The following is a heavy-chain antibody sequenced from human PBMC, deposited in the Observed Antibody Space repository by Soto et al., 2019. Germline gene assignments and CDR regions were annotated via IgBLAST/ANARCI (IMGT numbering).Heavy chain of an antibody. CDR1: GFTFSSYG. CDR2: IWYDGSNK. D-gene: IGHD3-3*01. J-gene: IGHJ6*02. CDR3: ARDELWDFWNRPVRLYGMDV. V-gene: IGHV3-33*01. Sequence: PGGSLRLSCAASGFTFSSYGMHWVRQAPGKGLEWVAVIWYDGSNKYYADSVKGRFTISRDNSKNTLYLQMNSLRAEDTAVYYCARDELWDFWNRPVRLYGMDVWGQGTTVTVSS.